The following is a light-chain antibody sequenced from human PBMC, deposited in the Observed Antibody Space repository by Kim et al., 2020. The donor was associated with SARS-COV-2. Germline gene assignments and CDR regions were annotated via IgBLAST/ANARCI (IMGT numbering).Light chain of an antibody. Sequence: QSALTQPPSVSGSPGQSVTISCTGTSSDVGSYNRLSWYQQPPGTAPKLMIYEVSNRPSGVPDRFSGSKSGNTASLTISGLQAEDEADYYCSSYTSSSTLVFGGGTQLTVL. CDR1: SSDVGSYNR. CDR2: EVS. CDR3: SSYTSSSTLV. V-gene: IGLV2-18*02. J-gene: IGLJ2*01.